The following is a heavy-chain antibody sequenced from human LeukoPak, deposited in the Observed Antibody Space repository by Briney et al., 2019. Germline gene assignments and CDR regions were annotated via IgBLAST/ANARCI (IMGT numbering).Heavy chain of an antibody. CDR1: GFTFSSYA. CDR2: ISYDGSNK. D-gene: IGHD4-17*01. J-gene: IGHJ4*02. Sequence: GGSLRLSCAASGFTFSSYAMHWVRQAPGKGLEWVAVISYDGSNKYYADSVKGRFTISRDNSKNTLYLQMNSLRAEDTAVYYCARDQDDYGIDYWGQGTLVTVSS. CDR3: ARDQDDYGIDY. V-gene: IGHV3-30-3*01.